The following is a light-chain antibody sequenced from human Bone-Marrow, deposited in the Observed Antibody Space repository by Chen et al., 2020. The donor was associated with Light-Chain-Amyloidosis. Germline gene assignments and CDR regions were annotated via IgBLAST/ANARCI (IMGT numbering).Light chain of an antibody. CDR3: SSHTSSDTWV. CDR2: DVN. J-gene: IGLJ3*02. Sequence: QSPLPQPASVSGSPGPSITTPATGTSSDVGGYNYVSWFQQHPGKVPKVIIYDVNNRPSGVANRFSGSKSGNTASLTISGLQAEDEADYYCSSHTSSDTWVFGGGTKLTVL. V-gene: IGLV2-14*01. CDR1: SSDVGGYNY.